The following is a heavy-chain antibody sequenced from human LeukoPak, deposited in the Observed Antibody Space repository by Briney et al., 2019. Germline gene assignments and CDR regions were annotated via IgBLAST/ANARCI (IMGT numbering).Heavy chain of an antibody. CDR1: GDSINGGGYY. CDR3: ARDAYYGPGSLVY. Sequence: KTSETLSLTCTVSGDSINGGGYYWSWIRQPPGKGLEWIGYNYYSGSTYYNPSLKSRVTISVDMSKNQFSLKVSSVTVADTAVYYCARDAYYGPGSLVYWGQGTLVTVSS. D-gene: IGHD3-10*01. CDR2: NYYSGST. V-gene: IGHV4-31*03. J-gene: IGHJ4*02.